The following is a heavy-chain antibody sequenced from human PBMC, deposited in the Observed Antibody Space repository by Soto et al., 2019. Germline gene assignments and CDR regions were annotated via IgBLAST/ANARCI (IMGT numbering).Heavy chain of an antibody. Sequence: WASVKVSCKASGGTFSSYAISWVRQAPGQGLEWMGGIIPIFGTANYAQKFQGRVTITADESTSTAYMELSSLRSEDTAVYYCARGSYCSSTSCYTPYYYGMDVWGQGTTVTVSS. J-gene: IGHJ6*02. CDR1: GGTFSSYA. D-gene: IGHD2-2*02. CDR3: ARGSYCSSTSCYTPYYYGMDV. V-gene: IGHV1-69*13. CDR2: IIPIFGTA.